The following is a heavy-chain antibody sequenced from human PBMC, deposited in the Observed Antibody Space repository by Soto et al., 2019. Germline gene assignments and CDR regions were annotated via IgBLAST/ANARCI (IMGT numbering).Heavy chain of an antibody. CDR1: LFIVSDNY. CDR3: ATRMTTAPY. Sequence: EVRLVQSGGGLVQPGGSLRLSCAASLFIVSDNYMSWVRPAPGKGLEWVSLIYSGGGTDYAESVKGRFTISRDNSKNTLYLQMNSLKAEDTGIYYCATRMTTAPYWGQGTVVTVSS. D-gene: IGHD4-17*01. CDR2: IYSGGGT. J-gene: IGHJ4*02. V-gene: IGHV3-66*01.